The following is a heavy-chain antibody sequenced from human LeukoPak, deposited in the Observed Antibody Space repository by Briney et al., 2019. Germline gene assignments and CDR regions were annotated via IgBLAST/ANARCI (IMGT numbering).Heavy chain of an antibody. Sequence: GGSLRLSCAASGFTFSTYGMHWVRQAPGKGLEWVAVITSEGRNKYYAASVKGRFTISRDNSKNTLFLQMNSLRAEDTAVYYCAKTPMTNGWYYFDYWGQGTLVTVSS. D-gene: IGHD6-19*01. CDR2: ITSEGRNK. CDR1: GFTFSTYG. J-gene: IGHJ4*02. CDR3: AKTPMTNGWYYFDY. V-gene: IGHV3-30*18.